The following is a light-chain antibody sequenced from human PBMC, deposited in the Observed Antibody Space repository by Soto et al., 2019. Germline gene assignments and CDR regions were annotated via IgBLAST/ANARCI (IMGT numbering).Light chain of an antibody. J-gene: IGKJ1*01. CDR3: QQYNNWPRWA. Sequence: EILITESPATLSVSPGERATLSCRASQSVSSNLAWYQQKPGQAPRLLIYGASTRATGIPARFSGSGSGTEFTLTISSLQSEDFAVYYCQQYNNWPRWAFGQGTKVDIK. CDR2: GAS. V-gene: IGKV3-15*01. CDR1: QSVSSN.